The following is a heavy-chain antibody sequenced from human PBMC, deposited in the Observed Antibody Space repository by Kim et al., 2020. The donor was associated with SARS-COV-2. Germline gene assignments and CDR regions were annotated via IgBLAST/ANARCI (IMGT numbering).Heavy chain of an antibody. CDR2: MNQDGGGK. V-gene: IGHV3-7*01. J-gene: IGHJ4*02. D-gene: IGHD5-12*01. CDR3: ARDDREATSDC. CDR1: GFTFSGYW. Sequence: GGSLRLSCAASGFTFSGYWMTWYRQAPGRGLEWVANMNQDGGGKYYVDSVKGRFTISRDNAKNSLYLQMNSLRAEDTAVYYCARDDREATSDCWGQGTLVIVSS.